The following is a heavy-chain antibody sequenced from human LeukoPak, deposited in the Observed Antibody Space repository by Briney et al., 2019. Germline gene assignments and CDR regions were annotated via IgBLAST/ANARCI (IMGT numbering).Heavy chain of an antibody. Sequence: ASVKVSCKASGYTFTSYGISWVRQAPGQGLEWMGWISAYNGNTNYAQKLQGRVTMTTDTSTSTAYMGLRSLRSDDTAVYYCARVVVVAATLYYYYGMDVWGQGTTVTVSS. CDR2: ISAYNGNT. CDR1: GYTFTSYG. J-gene: IGHJ6*02. V-gene: IGHV1-18*01. D-gene: IGHD2-15*01. CDR3: ARVVVVAATLYYYYGMDV.